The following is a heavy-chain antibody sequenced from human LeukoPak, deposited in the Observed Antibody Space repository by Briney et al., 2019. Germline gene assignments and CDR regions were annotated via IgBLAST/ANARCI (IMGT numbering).Heavy chain of an antibody. J-gene: IGHJ4*02. CDR2: ISYDGSNK. CDR1: GFTFSSYA. CDR3: ARDLTMVRGVNPDY. V-gene: IGHV3-30-3*01. D-gene: IGHD3-10*01. Sequence: GGSLRLSCAASGFTFSSYAMHWVRQAPGKGLEWVAVISYDGSNKYYADSVKGRFTISRDNSKNTLYLQVNSLRAEDTAVYYCARDLTMVRGVNPDYWGQGTLVTVSS.